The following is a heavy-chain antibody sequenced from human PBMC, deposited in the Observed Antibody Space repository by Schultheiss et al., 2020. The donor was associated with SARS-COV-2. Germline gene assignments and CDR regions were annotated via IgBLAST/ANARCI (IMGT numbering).Heavy chain of an antibody. Sequence: GGSLRLSCAASGFTVSIAWMNWVRQAPGKGLEWVAVIWYDGSNKYYADSVKGRFTISRDNSKNTLYVQMNSLRGEDTAVYYCARDQGAAVPDYWGRGTLVTVSS. V-gene: IGHV3-33*08. D-gene: IGHD6-13*01. J-gene: IGHJ4*01. CDR2: IWYDGSNK. CDR1: GFTVSIAW. CDR3: ARDQGAAVPDY.